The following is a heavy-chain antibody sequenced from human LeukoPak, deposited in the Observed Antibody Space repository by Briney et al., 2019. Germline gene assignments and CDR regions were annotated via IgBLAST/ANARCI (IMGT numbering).Heavy chain of an antibody. CDR2: ISSSSSYI. CDR3: ARGGKWSPRDRFDP. D-gene: IGHD2-8*01. Sequence: GGSLRLSCAASGFTFSSYSMNWVRRAPGKGLEWVSSISSSSSYIYYADSVKGRLTISRDNAKNSLYLQMNSLRAEDTAVYYCARGGKWSPRDRFDPWGQGTLVTVSS. CDR1: GFTFSSYS. J-gene: IGHJ5*02. V-gene: IGHV3-21*01.